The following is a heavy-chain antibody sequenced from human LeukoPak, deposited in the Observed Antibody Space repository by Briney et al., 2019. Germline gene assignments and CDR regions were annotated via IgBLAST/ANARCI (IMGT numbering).Heavy chain of an antibody. J-gene: IGHJ4*02. Sequence: SVKVSCKASGGTFSTLDISWVRQAPGHGLEWMGGIIPLFGPASYAQKFQDRVTIIADESTTTAYMELSSLRSEDTAVYYCARLGSGYDPGDFWGQGTLVTVST. CDR2: IIPLFGPA. CDR3: ARLGSGYDPGDF. V-gene: IGHV1-69*13. CDR1: GGTFSTLD. D-gene: IGHD5-12*01.